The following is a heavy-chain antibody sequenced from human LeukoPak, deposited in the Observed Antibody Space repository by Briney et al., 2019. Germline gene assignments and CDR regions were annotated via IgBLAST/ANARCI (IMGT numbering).Heavy chain of an antibody. J-gene: IGHJ4*02. D-gene: IGHD5-12*01. Sequence: SETLSLTCAVYGGSFSGYYWSWIRQPPGKGLEWIGEINHSGSTNYNPSLKSRVTISVDTSKNQFSLKLSSVTAANTAVYYCARGRLRMSGYGSFDYWGQGTLVTVSS. CDR1: GGSFSGYY. CDR3: ARGRLRMSGYGSFDY. CDR2: INHSGST. V-gene: IGHV4-34*01.